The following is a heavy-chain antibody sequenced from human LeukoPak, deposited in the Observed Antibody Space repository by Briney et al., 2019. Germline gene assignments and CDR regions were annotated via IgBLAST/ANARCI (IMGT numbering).Heavy chain of an antibody. CDR2: IYYSGST. D-gene: IGHD3-22*01. Sequence: SETLSLNCTVSGDSISNYYWSWIRQPPGKGLEWIGYIYYSGSTNYNPSLKSRVTISTDTSKSQFSLNLRSVTAEDTGIYYCARGRCRNSGCRPYFDYWGQGTQVTVSS. J-gene: IGHJ4*02. V-gene: IGHV4-59*01. CDR3: ARGRCRNSGCRPYFDY. CDR1: GDSISNYY.